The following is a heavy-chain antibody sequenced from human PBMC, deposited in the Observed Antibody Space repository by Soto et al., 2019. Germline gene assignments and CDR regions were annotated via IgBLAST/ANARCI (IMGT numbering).Heavy chain of an antibody. CDR3: ARTQDIVLVPAEFDP. Sequence: SETLSLTCAVSGGSISSGGYSWSWIRQPPGKGLEWIGYIYYSGSTNYNPSLKSRVTISVGTSKNQFSLKLSSVTAADTAVYYCARTQDIVLVPAEFDPWGQGTLVTVSS. CDR1: GGSISSGGYS. V-gene: IGHV4-61*08. J-gene: IGHJ5*02. D-gene: IGHD2-2*01. CDR2: IYYSGST.